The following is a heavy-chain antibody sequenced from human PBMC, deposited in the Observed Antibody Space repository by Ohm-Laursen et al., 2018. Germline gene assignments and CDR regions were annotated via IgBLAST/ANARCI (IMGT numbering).Heavy chain of an antibody. CDR3: ATDKGSYFDY. CDR1: GGSVSTYY. D-gene: IGHD3-10*01. J-gene: IGHJ4*02. V-gene: IGHV4-4*07. Sequence: GTLSLTCAVSGGSVSTYYWTWIRQPAGKGLEWIGRIYTSGSTNYNPSLKSRLTMSVDASKNQFSLKLSSVTAADTAVYYCATDKGSYFDYWGQGTLVTVSS. CDR2: IYTSGST.